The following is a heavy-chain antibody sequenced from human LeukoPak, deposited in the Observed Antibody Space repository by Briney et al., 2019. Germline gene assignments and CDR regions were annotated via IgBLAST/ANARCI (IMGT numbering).Heavy chain of an antibody. CDR3: ARGGGGSYELDY. CDR1: GGSISSYY. V-gene: IGHV4-59*01. CDR2: IYYIGST. D-gene: IGHD1-26*01. Sequence: PSETLSLTCTVSGGSISSYYWSWIRQPPGKGLEWIGYIYYIGSTNYNPSLKSRVTISVHTSKNQSSLKLSSVTAADTAVYFCARGGGGSYELDYWGQGPLVTVSS. J-gene: IGHJ4*02.